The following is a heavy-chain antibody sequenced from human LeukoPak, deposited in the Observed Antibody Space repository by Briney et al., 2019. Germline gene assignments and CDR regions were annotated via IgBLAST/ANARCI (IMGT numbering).Heavy chain of an antibody. CDR3: ARDGGSGWYNY. CDR1: GGTFSSYA. V-gene: IGHV1-69*13. Sequence: GASVKVSCKASGGTFSSYAISWVRQAPGQGLEWMGGIIPIFGIANYAQKFQGRVTITADESTSTAYMELNSLRSEDTAVYYCARDGGSGWYNYWGQGTLVTVSS. J-gene: IGHJ4*02. CDR2: IIPIFGIA. D-gene: IGHD6-19*01.